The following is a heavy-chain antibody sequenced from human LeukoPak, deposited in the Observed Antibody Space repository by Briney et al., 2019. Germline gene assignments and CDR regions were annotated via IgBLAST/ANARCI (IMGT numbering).Heavy chain of an antibody. D-gene: IGHD3-10*01. V-gene: IGHV3-53*05. CDR2: IYSGGST. CDR1: GFTVSSNY. CDR3: ARGVDINYYGSGSPRRAFDI. Sequence: GGSLRLSCAASGFTVSSNYMSWVRQAPGKGLEWVSVIYSGGSTYYADSVKGRFTISRDNSKNTLYLQMNSLRAEDTAVYYCARGVDINYYGSGSPRRAFDIWGQGTMVTVSS. J-gene: IGHJ3*02.